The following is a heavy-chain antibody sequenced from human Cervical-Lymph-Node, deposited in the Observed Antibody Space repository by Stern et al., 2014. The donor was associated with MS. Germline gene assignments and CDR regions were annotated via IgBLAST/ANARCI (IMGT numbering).Heavy chain of an antibody. D-gene: IGHD2-15*01. J-gene: IGHJ6*02. CDR2: IIPMFGTS. Sequence: QVQLVQSGAEVKKPGSSVKVSCKASGGTFSNYAISWVRQAPGQGLEWMGGIIPMFGTSNYARKFRGRVTITADESTSTAYMELSSLRSEDTAMYYCARDKETVVVASPNYYYGMDVWGQGTTVSVSS. V-gene: IGHV1-69*01. CDR3: ARDKETVVVASPNYYYGMDV. CDR1: GGTFSNYA.